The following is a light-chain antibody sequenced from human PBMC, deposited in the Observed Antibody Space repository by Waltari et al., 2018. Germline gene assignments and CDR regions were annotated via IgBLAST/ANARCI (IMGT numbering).Light chain of an antibody. Sequence: LSCWASQSVGSSLAWYQQKPGQAPRLLMYDASNRATGVPARFNGSGSGTDFTLTIISLQSEDSAVYYCQQRSNWPPITFGQGTRLEIK. J-gene: IGKJ5*01. CDR3: QQRSNWPPIT. CDR2: DAS. CDR1: QSVGSS. V-gene: IGKV3-11*01.